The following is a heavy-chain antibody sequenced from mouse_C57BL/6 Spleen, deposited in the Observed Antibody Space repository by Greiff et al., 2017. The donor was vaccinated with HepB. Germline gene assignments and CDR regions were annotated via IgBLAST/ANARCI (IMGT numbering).Heavy chain of an antibody. J-gene: IGHJ4*01. Sequence: QVQLQQPGAELVKPGASVKLSCKASGYTFTSYWMQWVKQRPGQGLEWIGEIDPSDSYTNYNQKFKGKATLTVDTSSSSAYMQLSSLTSEDSAVYYCARTYDYGEGAMDYWGQGTSVTVSS. CDR2: IDPSDSYT. D-gene: IGHD2-4*01. CDR3: ARTYDYGEGAMDY. CDR1: GYTFTSYW. V-gene: IGHV1-50*01.